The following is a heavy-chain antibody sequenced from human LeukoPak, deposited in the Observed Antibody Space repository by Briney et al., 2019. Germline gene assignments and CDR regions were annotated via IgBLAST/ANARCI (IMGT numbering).Heavy chain of an antibody. CDR3: ARDIGYYGSGSYYNRKIYYYYYYGMDV. CDR2: ISSSSTI. V-gene: IGHV3-69-1*02. J-gene: IGHJ6*02. Sequence: PGGSLRLSCAASGFTFSSYAMSWVRQAPGKGLEWVSSISSSSTIYYADSVKGRFTISRDNAKNSLYLQMNSLRAEDTAVYYCARDIGYYGSGSYYNRKIYYYYYYGMDVWGQGTTVTVSS. D-gene: IGHD3-10*01. CDR1: GFTFSSYA.